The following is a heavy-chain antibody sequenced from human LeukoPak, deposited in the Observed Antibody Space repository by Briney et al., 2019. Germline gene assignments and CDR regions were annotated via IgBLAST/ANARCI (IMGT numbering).Heavy chain of an antibody. CDR2: IKQDGSEK. D-gene: IGHD3-22*01. V-gene: IGHV3-7*01. J-gene: IGHJ4*02. Sequence: PGGSLRLSCAASGFTFSSYWMSWVRQAPGKGLEWVANIKQDGSEKYYVDSVKGRFTISRDNAKNSLYLQMNSLRAEDTAVYYWASEHYDAQFDYWGQGTLVTVSS. CDR1: GFTFSSYW. CDR3: ASEHYDAQFDY.